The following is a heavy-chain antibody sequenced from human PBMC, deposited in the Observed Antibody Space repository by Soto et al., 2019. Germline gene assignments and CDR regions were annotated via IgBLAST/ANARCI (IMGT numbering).Heavy chain of an antibody. J-gene: IGHJ6*02. Sequence: SETLSLTCTVSGGSISSGDYYWSWIRQPPGKGLEWIGYIYYSGSTYYNPSLKSRVTISVDTSKNQFSLKLSSVTAADTAVYYCARDNILGILYGGMDVWGQGTTVT. CDR1: GGSISSGDYY. V-gene: IGHV4-30-4*01. CDR2: IYYSGST. D-gene: IGHD3-3*01. CDR3: ARDNILGILYGGMDV.